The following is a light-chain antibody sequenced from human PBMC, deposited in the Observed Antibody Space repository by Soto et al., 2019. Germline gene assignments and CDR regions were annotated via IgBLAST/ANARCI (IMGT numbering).Light chain of an antibody. V-gene: IGKV1-5*03. CDR2: KAS. CDR3: KQYKSYWT. J-gene: IGKJ1*01. CDR1: QSIRTW. Sequence: QANQVPTYLSATVGDSGTITCRASQSIRTWLAWYQQKPGSAPKLLIYKASTLDSGVPSRFSGNGSGTDFALTINNVQPEDCATYYCKQYKSYWTFGLGTKVDIK.